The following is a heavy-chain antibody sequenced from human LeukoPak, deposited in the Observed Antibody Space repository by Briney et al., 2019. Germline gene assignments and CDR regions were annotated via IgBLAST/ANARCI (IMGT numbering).Heavy chain of an antibody. CDR2: ISDSGST. CDR3: ARETFYYDSTGSIRGGYFDY. Sequence: PSETLSLTCTVSGYSINSGHYWGWIRQSPGKGLEWIGSISDSGSTYSNPSLKGRVTLSVDTSKNHFSLRLSSVTAADTAVLYCARETFYYDSTGSIRGGYFDYWGQGTLVTVSS. CDR1: GYSINSGHY. V-gene: IGHV4-38-2*02. J-gene: IGHJ4*02. D-gene: IGHD3-22*01.